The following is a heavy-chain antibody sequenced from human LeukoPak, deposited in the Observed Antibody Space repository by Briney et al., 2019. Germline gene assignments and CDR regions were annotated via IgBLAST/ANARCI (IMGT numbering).Heavy chain of an antibody. V-gene: IGHV3-7*03. CDR3: ASGGYSFFY. Sequence: GSLRLSCAASGFSFSSYWMNWVRQAPGKGLEWVANIKQDGSEKYYADSVKGRFTISRDNAKNSLYLQMNSLRAEDTAVYYCASGGYSFFYWGQGTLVTVSS. D-gene: IGHD5-18*01. J-gene: IGHJ4*02. CDR2: IKQDGSEK. CDR1: GFSFSSYW.